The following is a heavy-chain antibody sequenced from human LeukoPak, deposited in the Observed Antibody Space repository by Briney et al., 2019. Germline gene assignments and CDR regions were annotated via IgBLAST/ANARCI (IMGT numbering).Heavy chain of an antibody. D-gene: IGHD3-22*01. V-gene: IGHV1-2*02. J-gene: IGHJ5*02. CDR1: GYTFTGYY. Sequence: ASVKVSCKASGYTFTGYYMHWVRQAPGQGLEWMGWINPNSGGTNYAQKFQGRVTMTRDTSISTAYMELSRLRSDDTALYYCARARERYYYDTSGYRPPFDPWGQGTLVTVSS. CDR2: INPNSGGT. CDR3: ARARERYYYDTSGYRPPFDP.